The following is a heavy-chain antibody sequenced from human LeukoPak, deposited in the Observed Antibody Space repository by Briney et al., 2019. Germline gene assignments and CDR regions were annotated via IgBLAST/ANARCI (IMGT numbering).Heavy chain of an antibody. V-gene: IGHV1-2*02. CDR2: INPNSGGT. J-gene: IGHJ6*02. D-gene: IGHD3-10*01. CDR3: ARGRGYGPGSFILYYYYYGMDV. Sequence: GASVKVSCKASGYTFTGYYMHWVRQAPGQGLEWMGWINPNSGGTNYAQKFQGRVTMTRDTSISTAYMELSRLRSDDTAVYYCARGRGYGPGSFILYYYYYGMDVWGQGTTVTVSS. CDR1: GYTFTGYY.